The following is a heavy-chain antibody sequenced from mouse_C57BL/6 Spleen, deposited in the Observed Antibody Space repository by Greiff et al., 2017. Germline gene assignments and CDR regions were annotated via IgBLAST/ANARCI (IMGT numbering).Heavy chain of an antibody. D-gene: IGHD2-5*01. CDR3: ARAYYSSYWYFDV. CDR1: GFNIKNTY. CDR2: IDPANGNT. Sequence: EVKLEESVAELVRPGASVKLSCTASGFNIKNTYMHWVKQRPEQGLEWIGRIDPANGNTKYAPKFQGKATITADTSSNTAYLQLSSLTSEDTAIYYCARAYYSSYWYFDVWGTGTTVTVSS. V-gene: IGHV14-3*01. J-gene: IGHJ1*03.